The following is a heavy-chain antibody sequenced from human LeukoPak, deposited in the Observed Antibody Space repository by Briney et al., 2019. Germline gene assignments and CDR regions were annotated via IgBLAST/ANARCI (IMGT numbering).Heavy chain of an antibody. CDR3: ARGFYSPHY. CDR1: GGSISSDY. Sequence: SETLSLTCTVSGGSISSDYWSWIRQPPGKGLEWIGYIYYSGRTYYNPSLKSRITISVDTSKNQYSLKLSSVTAADTAVYYCARGFYSPHYWGQGTLVSVSS. V-gene: IGHV4-59*01. D-gene: IGHD4-11*01. J-gene: IGHJ4*02. CDR2: IYYSGRT.